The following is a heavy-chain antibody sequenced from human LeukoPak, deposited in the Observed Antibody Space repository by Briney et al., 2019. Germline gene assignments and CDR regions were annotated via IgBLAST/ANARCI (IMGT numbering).Heavy chain of an antibody. J-gene: IGHJ5*02. CDR3: ARDGCSSTSCRFYNWFDP. V-gene: IGHV3-21*01. CDR1: GFTFSSYS. D-gene: IGHD2-2*01. Sequence: GGSLRLSCAASGFTFSSYSMNWVRQAPGKGLEWVSSISTSSSYIHYADSVKGRFTISRDNAKNSLFLQMNSLRAEDTAVYYCARDGCSSTSCRFYNWFDPWGQGTLVTVSS. CDR2: ISTSSSYI.